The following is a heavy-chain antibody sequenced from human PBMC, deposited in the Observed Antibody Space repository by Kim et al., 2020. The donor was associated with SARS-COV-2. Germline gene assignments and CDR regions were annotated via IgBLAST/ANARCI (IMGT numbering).Heavy chain of an antibody. CDR1: GGSMRNYL. D-gene: IGHD4-17*01. V-gene: IGHV4-59*08. CDR2: VSKSGNT. CDR3: ARRKPTVTPGASYYYMDV. J-gene: IGHJ6*03. Sequence: SETLSLTCTVSGGSMRNYLWTWIRQSPGEGLEWIADVSKSGNTNYNPSLKSRLTISIDTSKSQFSLKLSSVTAADTAVYYCARRKPTVTPGASYYYMDVWGNGTTVTVYS.